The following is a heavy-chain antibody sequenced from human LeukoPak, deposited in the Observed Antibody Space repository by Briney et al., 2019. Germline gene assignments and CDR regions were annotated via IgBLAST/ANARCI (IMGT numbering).Heavy chain of an antibody. CDR2: IHYSGST. V-gene: IGHV4-59*01. J-gene: IGHJ4*02. D-gene: IGHD2-15*01. CDR1: GGSIGRYY. CDR3: AREWSAFDY. Sequence: SETLSLTCSVSGGSIGRYYWSWIRQPPGKGLEWIGYIHYSGSTNYNPSLKSRVTISVDTSKNQLSLRVRSVITADTAVYYCAREWSAFDYWGQGTLVTVSS.